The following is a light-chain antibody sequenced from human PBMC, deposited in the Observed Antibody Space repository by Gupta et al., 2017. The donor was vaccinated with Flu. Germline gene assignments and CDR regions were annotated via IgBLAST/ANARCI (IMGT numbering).Light chain of an antibody. CDR1: QSLVYSDGNTY. V-gene: IGKV2-30*01. J-gene: IGKJ1*01. CDR2: QVS. Sequence: VTLGQPAARACRSSQSLVYSDGNTYLHWFQQRPGQSPRRLIYQVSHRESGVPDRFSGSGSGTDFILKISRVEAEDVGVYYCMQGSRWPWAFGQGTRVEIK. CDR3: MQGSRWPWA.